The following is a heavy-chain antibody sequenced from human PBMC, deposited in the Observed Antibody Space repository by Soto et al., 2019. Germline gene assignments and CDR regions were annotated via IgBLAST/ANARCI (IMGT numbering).Heavy chain of an antibody. V-gene: IGHV1-24*01. CDR3: ARDLPICSRTSCSVSYWYYGMDV. Sequence: ASVKVSCKVSGYTLTEISMHWVRQAPGKGLEWVGGLDPEDGETIYAQKLQGRGTMTTDTSTSTAYMELRSLRSDDTAVYYCARDLPICSRTSCSVSYWYYGMDVWGQGTTVTGSS. CDR1: GYTLTEIS. J-gene: IGHJ6*02. D-gene: IGHD2-2*01. CDR2: LDPEDGET.